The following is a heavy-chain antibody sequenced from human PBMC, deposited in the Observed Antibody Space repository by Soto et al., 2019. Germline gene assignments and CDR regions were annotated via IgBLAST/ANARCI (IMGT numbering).Heavy chain of an antibody. Sequence: ASVKVSCKASGYTFTSYYMHWVRQAPGQGLEWMGIINPSGGSTSYAQKFQGGVTMTRDTSTSTVYMELSSLRSEDTAVYYCARGGMGSGSYYNPSSSYYYYGMDVWGQGTTVTVSS. D-gene: IGHD3-10*01. V-gene: IGHV1-46*03. CDR2: INPSGGST. CDR1: GYTFTSYY. J-gene: IGHJ6*02. CDR3: ARGGMGSGSYYNPSSSYYYYGMDV.